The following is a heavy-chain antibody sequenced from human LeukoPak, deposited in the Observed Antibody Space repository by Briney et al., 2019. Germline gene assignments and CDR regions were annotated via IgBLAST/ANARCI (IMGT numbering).Heavy chain of an antibody. Sequence: GGSLRLSCAAYGFTFSSYWMSWVRQAPGKGLEWVANIKQDGSEKYYVDSVKGRFTISRDNAKNSLYLQMNSLRAEDTAVYYCARDIWFGEFIYYYYGMDVWGQGTTVTVSS. CDR1: GFTFSSYW. D-gene: IGHD3-10*01. J-gene: IGHJ6*02. CDR2: IKQDGSEK. CDR3: ARDIWFGEFIYYYYGMDV. V-gene: IGHV3-7*01.